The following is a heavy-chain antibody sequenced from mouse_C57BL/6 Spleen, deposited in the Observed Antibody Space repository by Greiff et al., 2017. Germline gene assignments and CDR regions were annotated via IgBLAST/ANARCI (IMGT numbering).Heavy chain of an antibody. CDR3: ARPYYDYGYAMDY. D-gene: IGHD2-4*01. Sequence: VQLQQSGPELVKPGASVKISCKASGYAFSSSWMNWVKQRPGKGLEWIGRIYPGDGYTNYNGKFKGKATLTADKSSSTAYMQLSSLTSEDSAVYFCARPYYDYGYAMDYWGQGTSVTVSS. CDR1: GYAFSSSW. V-gene: IGHV1-82*01. CDR2: IYPGDGYT. J-gene: IGHJ4*01.